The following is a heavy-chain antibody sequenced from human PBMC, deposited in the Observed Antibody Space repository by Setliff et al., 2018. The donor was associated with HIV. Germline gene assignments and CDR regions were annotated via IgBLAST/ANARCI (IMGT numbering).Heavy chain of an antibody. CDR1: GGSISSGGYY. V-gene: IGHV4-31*03. CDR2: IYYSGST. CDR3: ARAAPYYDYVWGSYRHFDY. J-gene: IGHJ4*02. Sequence: SETLSLTCTVSGGSISSGGYYWSWIRQHPGKGLEWIGYIYYSGSTYYNTSLKSRVTISVDTSKNQFSLKLSSVTAADTAVYYCARAAPYYDYVWGSYRHFDYWGQGTLVTVSS. D-gene: IGHD3-16*02.